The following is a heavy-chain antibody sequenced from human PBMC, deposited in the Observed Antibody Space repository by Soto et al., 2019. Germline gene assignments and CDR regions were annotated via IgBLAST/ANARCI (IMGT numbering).Heavy chain of an antibody. CDR2: INHSGST. CDR1: GGCFSGYY. V-gene: IGHV4-34*01. D-gene: IGHD2-21*01. J-gene: IGHJ4*02. Sequence: SETVSRTCAVYGGCFSGYYWSWIRQPPGKGLEWIGEINHSGSTNYNPSLKSRVTISVDTSKNQFSLKLSSVTAADTAVYYCARASGLWWYPYWGQGTLVTVSS. CDR3: ARASGLWWYPY.